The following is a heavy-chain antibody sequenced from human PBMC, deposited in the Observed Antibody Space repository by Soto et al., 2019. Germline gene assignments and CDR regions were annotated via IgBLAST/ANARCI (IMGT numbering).Heavy chain of an antibody. CDR1: GGSISSSHNF. CDR2: IFYSGDP. Sequence: QLQLPESGPGLVKPSETLSLTCSVSGGSISSSHNFWGWIRQPPGKGLELIGSIFYSGDPYNNPALTSRVTLPVDTSKNQFSLKLHSVTAADTAVYYCARYYGDYKNYFDYWGQGSLVTVSS. CDR3: ARYYGDYKNYFDY. J-gene: IGHJ4*02. V-gene: IGHV4-39*01. D-gene: IGHD4-17*01.